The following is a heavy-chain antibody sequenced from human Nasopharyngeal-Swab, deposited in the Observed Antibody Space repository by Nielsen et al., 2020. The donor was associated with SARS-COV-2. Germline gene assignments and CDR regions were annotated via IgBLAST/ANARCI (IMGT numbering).Heavy chain of an antibody. CDR1: GFTFSRYW. J-gene: IGHJ4*02. Sequence: GESLKISCAASGFTFSRYWMSWVRQAPGKGLEWVANIKQDGSEKYYVDSVKGRFTISRDNAKNSLYLQMNSLRAEDTAVYYCARDPYSSRPYYFDYWGQGTLVTVSS. CDR2: IKQDGSEK. D-gene: IGHD6-13*01. CDR3: ARDPYSSRPYYFDY. V-gene: IGHV3-7*01.